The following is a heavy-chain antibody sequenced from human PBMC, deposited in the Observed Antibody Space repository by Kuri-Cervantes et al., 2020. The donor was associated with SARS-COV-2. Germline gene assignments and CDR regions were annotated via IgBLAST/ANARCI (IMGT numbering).Heavy chain of an antibody. Sequence: ASVKVSCKASGYTFTGYYMHWVRQAPRQGLEWMGWIDPNSGGTNYAQKFQGRVTMTRDTSISTAYMEQSRLRSDDTAVYYCARDRRYDFWSGNQDYWGQGTLVTVSS. CDR1: GYTFTGYY. CDR2: IDPNSGGT. D-gene: IGHD3-3*01. V-gene: IGHV1-2*02. CDR3: ARDRRYDFWSGNQDY. J-gene: IGHJ4*02.